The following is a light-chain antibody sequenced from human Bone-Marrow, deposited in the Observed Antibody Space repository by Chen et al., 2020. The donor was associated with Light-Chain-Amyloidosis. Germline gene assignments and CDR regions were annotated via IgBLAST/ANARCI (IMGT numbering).Light chain of an antibody. CDR3: QVWDRSRDRPV. CDR1: NIGSTS. V-gene: IGLV3-21*02. CDR2: DDS. Sequence: SYVLTQPSSVSVAPGQTATIACGGNNIGSTSAHWYQQTPGQAPLLVVYDDSDRPAGIPERLSGANSGNTATLTISRVEAGDEADYYCQVWDRSRDRPVFGGGTKLTVL. J-gene: IGLJ3*02.